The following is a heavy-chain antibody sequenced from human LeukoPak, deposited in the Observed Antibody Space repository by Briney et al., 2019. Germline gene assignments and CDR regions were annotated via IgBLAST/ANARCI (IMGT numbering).Heavy chain of an antibody. Sequence: GGSLRLSCVASGLTFRNAWMTWVRQAPGKGLEWVSRIKSKYDGVTIQYAAPVKGRFTISRDDFKNTLYLQMNSLKHEYTAVYYCVTYASMTMFRGIRYFAHWGQGTLVTVPS. CDR1: GLTFRNAW. V-gene: IGHV3-15*06. CDR2: IKSKYDGVTI. D-gene: IGHD3-10*01. J-gene: IGHJ4*02. CDR3: VTYASMTMFRGIRYFAH.